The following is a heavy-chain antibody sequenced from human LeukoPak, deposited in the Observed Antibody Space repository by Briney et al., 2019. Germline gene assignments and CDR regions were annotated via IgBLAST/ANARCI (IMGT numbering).Heavy chain of an antibody. V-gene: IGHV3-66*02. CDR3: ARGTYGNYYFAY. D-gene: IGHD3-10*01. CDR2: IYSGGST. J-gene: IGHJ4*02. Sequence: GGSLRLSCAASGFTVSGNYMSWVRQAPGKGLEWVSVIYSGGSTYYADSVKGRFTISRDNSKNTLFLQMNSLRPEDMAVYYCARGTYGNYYFAYWGQGTLVTVSS. CDR1: GFTVSGNY.